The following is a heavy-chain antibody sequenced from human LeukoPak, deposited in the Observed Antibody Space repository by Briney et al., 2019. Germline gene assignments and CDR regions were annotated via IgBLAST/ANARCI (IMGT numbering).Heavy chain of an antibody. Sequence: PGGSLRLSCAASGFTFSDYYMSWIRQAPGKGLEWVSYISSSGSTIYYADSVKGRFTISRDNAKNSLYLQMNSLRAEDTAVYYCAALETVVVPAAIPGYWGQGTLVAVSS. CDR3: AALETVVVPAAIPGY. CDR1: GFTFSDYY. J-gene: IGHJ4*02. D-gene: IGHD2-2*01. V-gene: IGHV3-11*01. CDR2: ISSSGSTI.